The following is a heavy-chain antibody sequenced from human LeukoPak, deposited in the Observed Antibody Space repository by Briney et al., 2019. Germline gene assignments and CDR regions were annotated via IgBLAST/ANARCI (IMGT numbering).Heavy chain of an antibody. V-gene: IGHV3-30*18. D-gene: IGHD3-3*01. J-gene: IGHJ6*02. Sequence: GRSLRLSCAASGFTFSSYGMHWVRQAPGKELEWVAVISYDGSNKYYADSVKGRFTMSRDNSKNTLYLQMNSLRAEDTAVYFCAKDGRRFLEWLSLMDVWGQGTTVTVSS. CDR2: ISYDGSNK. CDR3: AKDGRRFLEWLSLMDV. CDR1: GFTFSSYG.